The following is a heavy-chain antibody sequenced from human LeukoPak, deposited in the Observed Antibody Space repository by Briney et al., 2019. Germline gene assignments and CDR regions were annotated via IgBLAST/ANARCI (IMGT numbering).Heavy chain of an antibody. Sequence: ASVKVSCKASGGTFSSYAIGWVRQAPGQGLEWMGGIIPIFGTANYAQKFQGRVTITTDESTSTAYMELSSLRSEDTAVYYCARARSYGDYFYYYYYGMDVWGQGTTVTVSS. CDR3: ARARSYGDYFYYYYYGMDV. CDR2: IIPIFGTA. V-gene: IGHV1-69*05. J-gene: IGHJ6*02. D-gene: IGHD4-17*01. CDR1: GGTFSSYA.